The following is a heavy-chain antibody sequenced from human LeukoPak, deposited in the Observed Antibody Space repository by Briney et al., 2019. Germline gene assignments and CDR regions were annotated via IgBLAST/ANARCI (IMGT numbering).Heavy chain of an antibody. CDR2: IRSKTYGGTT. D-gene: IGHD6-13*01. J-gene: IGHJ4*02. CDR3: TRDRSHDY. CDR1: GFTFGDYP. Sequence: GGSLRLSCTASGFTFGDYPITWVRQAPGKGLEWVGFIRSKTYGGTTEYAASVKGRFTISRDDSKSIAYLQMNSLKTEDTAVYYCTRDRSHDYWGPGTLVTVSP. V-gene: IGHV3-49*04.